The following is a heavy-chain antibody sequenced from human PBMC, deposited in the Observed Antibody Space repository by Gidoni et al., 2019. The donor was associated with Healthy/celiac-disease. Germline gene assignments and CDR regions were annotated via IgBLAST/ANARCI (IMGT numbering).Heavy chain of an antibody. CDR3: AFYYDSSGQFDY. CDR2: IRSKANSYAT. J-gene: IGHJ4*02. D-gene: IGHD3-22*01. V-gene: IGHV3-73*02. Sequence: EVQLVEYGGGLIQPGGTLNLSCAASGFTFSGSAMPWVRQASGTGLGWVGRIRSKANSYATAYAASVKGRFTISRDDSKNTAYLQMNSLKTEDTAVYYCAFYYDSSGQFDYWGQGTLVTVSS. CDR1: GFTFSGSA.